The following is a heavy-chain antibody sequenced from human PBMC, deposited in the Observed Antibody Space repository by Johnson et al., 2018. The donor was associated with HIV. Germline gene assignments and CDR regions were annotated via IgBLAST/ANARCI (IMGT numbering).Heavy chain of an antibody. Sequence: VQLVESGGGVVRPGGSLRLSCAASGFTFEDYGMHWVRQATGKGLEWVSAIGTAGDTYYPGSVKGRFTISRENAKNSLYLQMNSLRAGDTAVYYCARASGYYLSDAFDIWGQGTMVTVSS. CDR3: ARASGYYLSDAFDI. CDR2: IGTAGDT. V-gene: IGHV3-13*01. D-gene: IGHD3-22*01. J-gene: IGHJ3*02. CDR1: GFTFEDYG.